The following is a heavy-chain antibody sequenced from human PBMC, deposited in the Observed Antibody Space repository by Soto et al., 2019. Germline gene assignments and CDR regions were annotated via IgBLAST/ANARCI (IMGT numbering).Heavy chain of an antibody. V-gene: IGHV4-59*01. D-gene: IGHD3-9*01. Sequence: QVQLQGSGPGLVKPSETLSLTCTVSGDSISSSYWSWIRQPPGKGLEWIGYIYYSGSTNYNPSLKRRVTISVYTSRNLFSLKLTSVTAADTAVYYCASLYPYYDMLTGSQLYAFDIWGQGTMVTVSS. J-gene: IGHJ3*02. CDR3: ASLYPYYDMLTGSQLYAFDI. CDR1: GDSISSSY. CDR2: IYYSGST.